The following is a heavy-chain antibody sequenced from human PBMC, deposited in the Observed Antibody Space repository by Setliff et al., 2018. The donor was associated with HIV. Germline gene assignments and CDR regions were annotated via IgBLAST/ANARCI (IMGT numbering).Heavy chain of an antibody. CDR3: ARGGGVRDAFDL. D-gene: IGHD1-1*01. CDR2: IYSSGTT. CDR1: GDSICSGGYY. Sequence: SETLSLTCTVSGDSICSGGYYWTWIRLHPGKGLEWVGYIYSSGTTYYNPSLKRRLNISTDTSENQFSLKLNSVTAADTALYYCARGGGVRDAFDLWGQGALVTVSS. J-gene: IGHJ3*01. V-gene: IGHV4-31*03.